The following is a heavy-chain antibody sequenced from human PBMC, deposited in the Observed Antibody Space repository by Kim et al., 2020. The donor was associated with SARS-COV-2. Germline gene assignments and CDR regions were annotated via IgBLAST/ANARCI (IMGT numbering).Heavy chain of an antibody. D-gene: IGHD1-1*01. Sequence: GGSLRLSCAASGFTFSDYPIHWVRQASGKGLEWVGRVRCRGYSYSTADSATVRGTITISRDDSKLTAYMQRNSMKTEDTAVYSCTIMPGTTFPFWYALDV. CDR2: VRCRGYSYST. V-gene: IGHV3-73*01. J-gene: IGHJ3*01. CDR1: GFTFSDYP. CDR3: TIMPGTTFPFWYALDV.